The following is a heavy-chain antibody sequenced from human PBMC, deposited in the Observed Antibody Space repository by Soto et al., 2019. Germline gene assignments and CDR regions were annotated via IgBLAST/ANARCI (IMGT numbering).Heavy chain of an antibody. CDR1: GFSLSTSGVG. D-gene: IGHD3-3*01. J-gene: IGHJ5*02. CDR2: IYWNDDK. Sequence: QITLKESGPTLVKPTQTLTLTCTFSGFSLSTSGVGVGWIRQPPGKALEWLALIYWNDDKRYSPSLKGRLTITKDASKHQLVVSMPNMDPVDTATYYCAHGYYEFWSGVNHNWFDPGGQGTLVTVSS. CDR3: AHGYYEFWSGVNHNWFDP. V-gene: IGHV2-5*01.